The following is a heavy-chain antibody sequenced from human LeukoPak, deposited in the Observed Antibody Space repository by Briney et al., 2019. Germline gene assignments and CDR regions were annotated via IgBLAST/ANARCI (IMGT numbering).Heavy chain of an antibody. V-gene: IGHV4-39*01. CDR1: GGSISSSNYY. Sequence: SETLSLTCTVSGGSISSSNYYWGWIRQPPGKGLEWIGSIYYSGNTYYNPSLKSRVTISVDTSKNQFSLKLSSVTAADTAVYYCARPNALTAATDYWGHGALVTVFS. CDR3: ARPNALTAATDY. CDR2: IYYSGNT. J-gene: IGHJ4*01. D-gene: IGHD6-25*01.